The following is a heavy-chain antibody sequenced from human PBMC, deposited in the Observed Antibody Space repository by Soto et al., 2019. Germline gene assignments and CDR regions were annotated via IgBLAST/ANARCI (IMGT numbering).Heavy chain of an antibody. V-gene: IGHV1-2*02. CDR3: ARITWGRVHYYGMDV. J-gene: IGHJ6*02. CDR1: GYIFTGYF. D-gene: IGHD1-26*01. Sequence: QVQLVQSGAEVKKSGASVKVPCKAPGYIFTGYFIQWLRQAPEQGLEWIGWINPNTSATNYAQKFQGRVTMTRDTSLGAAYMELTSLRPDDTALYYCARITWGRVHYYGMDVWGQGTTVTVSS. CDR2: INPNTSAT.